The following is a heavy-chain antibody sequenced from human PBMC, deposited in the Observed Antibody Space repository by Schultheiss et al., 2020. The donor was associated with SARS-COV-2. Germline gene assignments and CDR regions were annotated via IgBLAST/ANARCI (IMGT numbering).Heavy chain of an antibody. Sequence: GGSLRLSCAASGFTVSSNYMSWVRQAPGKGLEWVSAISGSGGSTYYADSVKGRFTISRDNSKNTLYLQMNSLRAEDTAVYYCAKAGSSSSFWYFDLWGRGTLVTVSS. J-gene: IGHJ2*01. CDR1: GFTVSSNY. D-gene: IGHD6-6*01. CDR2: ISGSGGST. CDR3: AKAGSSSSFWYFDL. V-gene: IGHV3-23*01.